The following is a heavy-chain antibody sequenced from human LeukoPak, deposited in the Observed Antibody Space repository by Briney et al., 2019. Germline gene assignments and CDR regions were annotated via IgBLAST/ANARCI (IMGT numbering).Heavy chain of an antibody. Sequence: GGSLRLSCAASGFTFSSYAMSWVRQAPGKGLEWVSAISGSGGSTYYADSVKGRFTISRDNSKNTLYLQMNSLRSEDTAVYYCARDQDPYPDSYGRLPLRYWGQGTLVTVSS. D-gene: IGHD5-18*01. J-gene: IGHJ4*02. V-gene: IGHV3-23*01. CDR2: ISGSGGST. CDR1: GFTFSSYA. CDR3: ARDQDPYPDSYGRLPLRY.